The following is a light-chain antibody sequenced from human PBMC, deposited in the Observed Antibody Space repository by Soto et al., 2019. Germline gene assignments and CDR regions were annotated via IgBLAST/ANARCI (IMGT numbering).Light chain of an antibody. V-gene: IGKV3-20*01. CDR3: QQYGSSPPYT. J-gene: IGKJ2*01. CDR1: QSVSSSY. Sequence: EIVLTQSPGTLSLSPGERATLSCRASQSVSSSYLAWYQQKPGQAPRLLIYGAYSRATGIPDRFSGSGSGTDFTITISRLAADDFAVYYCQQYGSSPPYTCGQGPKLEIK. CDR2: GAY.